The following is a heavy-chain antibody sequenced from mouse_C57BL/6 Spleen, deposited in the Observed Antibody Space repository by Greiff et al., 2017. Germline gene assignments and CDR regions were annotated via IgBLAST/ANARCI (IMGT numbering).Heavy chain of an antibody. CDR2: ISSGSSTI. Sequence: EVKLVESGGGLVKPGGSLKLSCAASGFTFSDYGMHWVRQAPEKGLEWVAYISSGSSTIYYADTVKGRFTISRDNAKNTLFLQMTSLRSEDTAMYYCARTYDGYYTAMDYWGQGTSVTVSS. D-gene: IGHD2-3*01. CDR1: GFTFSDYG. V-gene: IGHV5-17*01. CDR3: ARTYDGYYTAMDY. J-gene: IGHJ4*01.